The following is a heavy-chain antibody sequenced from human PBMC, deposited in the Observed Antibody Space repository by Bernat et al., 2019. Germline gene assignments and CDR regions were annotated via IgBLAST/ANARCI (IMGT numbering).Heavy chain of an antibody. Sequence: EVQLLESGGGLAQPGGSLRLSCAASGFTFSSYAMSWVRQAPGKGLEWVSAISGSDGSTYYADSVKGRFTISRDNSKNTLYLQMNGLRAEDTAVYYCVKEAEYSYALTWGQGTLVTVSS. CDR2: ISGSDGST. D-gene: IGHD3-16*01. CDR3: VKEAEYSYALT. CDR1: GFTFSSYA. V-gene: IGHV3-23*01. J-gene: IGHJ5*02.